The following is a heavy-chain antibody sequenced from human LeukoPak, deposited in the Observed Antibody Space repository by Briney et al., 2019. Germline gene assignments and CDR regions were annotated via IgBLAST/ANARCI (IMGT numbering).Heavy chain of an antibody. CDR3: ARGPSTYSGGPMPLY. CDR2: IYTSGST. D-gene: IGHD1-26*01. V-gene: IGHV4-61*02. J-gene: IGHJ4*02. CDR1: GDSISTGSYY. Sequence: SQTLSLTCTVSGDSISTGSYYWSWIRQPAGRGLEWIGRIYTSGSTKYNPPLKSRVTISVDTSKNQFSVKLSSVTAADTAVYYCARGPSTYSGGPMPLYWGQGTLVTVSS.